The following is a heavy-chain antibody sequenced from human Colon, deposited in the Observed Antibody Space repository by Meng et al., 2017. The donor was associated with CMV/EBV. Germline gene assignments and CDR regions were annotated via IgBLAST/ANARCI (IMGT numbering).Heavy chain of an antibody. J-gene: IGHJ4*02. D-gene: IGHD2/OR15-2a*01. CDR3: AKSRSSTPGIVDD. CDR2: IYDTGIT. V-gene: IGHV4-61*08. CDR1: VVSVTSGAYH. Sequence: VTLQAAGPGLVKPSKTLSLTCIVSVVSVTSGAYHLSLIRQSPGKGLEWIGYIYDTGITIYNPSLKSRVTIFLETSKNQFSLNLNSMTTADTAVYYCAKSRSSTPGIVDDWGQGTLVTVSS.